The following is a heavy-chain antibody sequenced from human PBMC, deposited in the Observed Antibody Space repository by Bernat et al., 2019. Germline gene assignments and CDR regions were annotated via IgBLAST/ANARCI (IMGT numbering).Heavy chain of an antibody. J-gene: IGHJ4*02. Sequence: EVQLVESGGGLVQPGGSLRLSCVAPGFSFSSYWMTWVRQAPGKGLEWVANIRQDGNEKYYVDSVKGRFTISRDNAKNSLYLQMSSLRAEDTAVYYCARDFKDFDYWGQGTLVTVSS. CDR1: GFSFSSYW. V-gene: IGHV3-7*04. CDR2: IRQDGNEK. CDR3: ARDFKDFDY.